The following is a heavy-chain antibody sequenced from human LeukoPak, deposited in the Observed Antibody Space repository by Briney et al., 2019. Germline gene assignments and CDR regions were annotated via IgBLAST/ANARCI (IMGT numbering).Heavy chain of an antibody. CDR2: IYYSGST. J-gene: IGHJ4*02. Sequence: SSETLSLTCTVSGGSISSYYWSWIRQPPGKGLEWIGYIYYSGSTNYNPSLKSRVTISVDTSKNQFSLKLSSVTAADTAVYYCARGVQWPDYFDYWGQGTLVTVSS. CDR3: ARGVQWPDYFDY. CDR1: GGSISSYY. V-gene: IGHV4-59*01. D-gene: IGHD6-19*01.